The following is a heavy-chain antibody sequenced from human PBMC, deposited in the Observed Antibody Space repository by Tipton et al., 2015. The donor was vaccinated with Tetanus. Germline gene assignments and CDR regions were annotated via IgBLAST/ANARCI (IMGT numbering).Heavy chain of an antibody. J-gene: IGHJ4*02. V-gene: IGHV4-4*07. CDR2: ISNGNT. D-gene: IGHD3-3*01. CDR1: RGPISSYY. Sequence: VKPSETLSLICTVSRGPISSYYWSWIRQPAGKGLEWIGHISNGNTDYNTSLKSRVTLSVDTSKNQFSLRLTSVTAADTAVYYCVRANYDYPKKGPFDSWGQGSLVIVSS. CDR3: VRANYDYPKKGPFDS.